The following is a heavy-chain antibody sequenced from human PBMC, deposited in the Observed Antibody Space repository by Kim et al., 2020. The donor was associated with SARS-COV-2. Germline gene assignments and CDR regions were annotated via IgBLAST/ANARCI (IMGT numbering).Heavy chain of an antibody. CDR3: TTVRHVLRYFDWSTFIDY. D-gene: IGHD3-9*01. CDR2: IKSKTDGGTT. J-gene: IGHJ4*02. V-gene: IGHV3-15*01. Sequence: GGSLRLSCAASGFTFSNAWMSWVRQAPGKGLEWVGRIKSKTDGGTTDYAAPVKGRFTISRDDSKNTLYLQMNSLKTEDTDVYDCTTVRHVLRYFDWSTFIDYXGQXXXVTXXS. CDR1: GFTFSNAW.